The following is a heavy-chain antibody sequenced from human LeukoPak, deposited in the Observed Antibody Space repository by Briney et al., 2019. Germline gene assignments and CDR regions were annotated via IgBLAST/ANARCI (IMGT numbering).Heavy chain of an antibody. CDR1: GYTFIGYY. V-gene: IGHV1-2*02. D-gene: IGHD1-26*01. CDR2: INHKSGAT. CDR3: ARGSPSTWDLADLAFDY. Sequence: ASVKVPCRASGYTFIGYYMLWVRQPPAQGREGRGWINHKSGATNCAQKFQGRVIMTRDASISTAYMDLNSLTSDDAAVYFCARGSPSTWDLADLAFDYWDQATLVTVSS. J-gene: IGHJ4*02.